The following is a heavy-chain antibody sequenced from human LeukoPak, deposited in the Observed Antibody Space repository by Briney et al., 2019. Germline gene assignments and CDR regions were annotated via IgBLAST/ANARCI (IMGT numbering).Heavy chain of an antibody. V-gene: IGHV3-30*02. J-gene: IGHJ4*02. CDR3: AKDLVLGVVPAAILHY. CDR2: IRYDGSNK. CDR1: GFTFSSYG. Sequence: GGSLRLSCAASGFTFSSYGMHWVRQAPGKGLEWVAFIRYDGSNKYYADSVKGRFTIFRDNSKNTLYLQMNSLRAEDTAVYYCAKDLVLGVVPAAILHYWGQGTLVTVSS. D-gene: IGHD2-2*01.